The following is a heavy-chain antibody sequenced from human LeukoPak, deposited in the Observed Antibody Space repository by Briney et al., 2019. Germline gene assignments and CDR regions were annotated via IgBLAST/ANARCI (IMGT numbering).Heavy chain of an antibody. CDR3: ARDSSSGSYYYYYYYGMDV. J-gene: IGHJ6*02. V-gene: IGHV3-64*01. Sequence: GGSPRLSCAASGFTFSSYAMHWVRQAPGKGLEYVSAISSNGGSTYYANSVKGRFTISRDNSKNTLYLQMGSLRAEDMAVYYCARDSSSGSYYYYYYYGMDVWGQGTTVTVSS. CDR2: ISSNGGST. CDR1: GFTFSSYA. D-gene: IGHD1-26*01.